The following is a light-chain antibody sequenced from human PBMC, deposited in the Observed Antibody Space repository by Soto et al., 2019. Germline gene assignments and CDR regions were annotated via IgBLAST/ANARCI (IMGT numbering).Light chain of an antibody. CDR2: GNS. V-gene: IGLV1-40*01. CDR1: SSNIGAGYD. CDR3: QSYDSSLSGYV. Sequence: QSVLTQPPSVSGAPGQRVTISCTGSSSNIGAGYDVHWYQQLPGTVPKLLVYGNSNRPSGVSDRFSGSKSDTSASLAITGLQAEDEADYYCQSYDSSLSGYVFGTGTKVTVL. J-gene: IGLJ1*01.